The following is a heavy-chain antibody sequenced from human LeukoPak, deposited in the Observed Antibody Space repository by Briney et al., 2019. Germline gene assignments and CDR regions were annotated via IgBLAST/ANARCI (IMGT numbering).Heavy chain of an antibody. Sequence: PGGSLRLSCVGSGFTFSSHWVNWVRQSPGKGLEWVANIKPDGIDKYYVDSARGRFTVSRDNAKNSAFLQMNSLRAEDTAIYYCATISAQTFDIWGQGTLVSVSS. CDR3: ATISAQTFDI. J-gene: IGHJ3*02. CDR1: GFTFSSHW. V-gene: IGHV3-7*01. D-gene: IGHD5-24*01. CDR2: IKPDGIDK.